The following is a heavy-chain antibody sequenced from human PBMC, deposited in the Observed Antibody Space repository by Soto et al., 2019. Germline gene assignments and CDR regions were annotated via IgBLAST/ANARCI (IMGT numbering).Heavy chain of an antibody. Sequence: SETLSLTCTVSGGSISSYYWSWIRQPPGKGLEWIGYIYYSGSTNYNPSLKSRVTISVDTSKNQFSLKLSSVTAADTAVYYCARAGDFPLYYYYMDVWGKGTTVTVS. CDR1: GGSISSYY. V-gene: IGHV4-59*01. CDR3: ARAGDFPLYYYYMDV. D-gene: IGHD1-1*01. CDR2: IYYSGST. J-gene: IGHJ6*03.